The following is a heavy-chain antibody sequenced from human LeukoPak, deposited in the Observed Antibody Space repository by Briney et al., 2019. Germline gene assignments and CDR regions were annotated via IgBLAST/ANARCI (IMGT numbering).Heavy chain of an antibody. CDR3: ARSTSSNDY. CDR1: GFTFSSYE. J-gene: IGHJ4*02. D-gene: IGHD2-2*01. V-gene: IGHV3-48*03. CDR2: ISSGSTI. Sequence: GGSLRLSCAASGFTFSSYEMNWVRQAPGKGLEWVSYISSGSTIYYADSVKGRFTISRDNAKNSLYLHMNSLRAEDTAVYYCARSTSSNDYWGQGTLVTVSS.